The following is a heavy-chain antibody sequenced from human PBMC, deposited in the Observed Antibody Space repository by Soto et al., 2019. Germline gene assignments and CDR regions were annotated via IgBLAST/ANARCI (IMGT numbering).Heavy chain of an antibody. CDR3: ARHHTGHDNLEH. D-gene: IGHD1-1*01. CDR1: GGSIRSSDFY. J-gene: IGHJ1*01. CDR2: INYSGTT. V-gene: IGHV4-39*01. Sequence: QLQLQESGPRLVKPSGTLSLTCTVSGGSIRSSDFYWDWVRQPPGKGLEWIGTINYSGTTFYSQFLRGRVTISVDTSSNQFSLKLSPVTAADTAVYYCARHHTGHDNLEHWGRGTLVTVSS.